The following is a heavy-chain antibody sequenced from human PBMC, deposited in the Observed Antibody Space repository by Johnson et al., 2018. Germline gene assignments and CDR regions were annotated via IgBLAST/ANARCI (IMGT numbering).Heavy chain of an antibody. CDR3: GRERGYSGYDSDARQYYYDYSGMDV. Sequence: VQLVQSGGGLVQPGGSLRLSCAASGFTFSSYWMRWVRQAPGKGPEWVANIKQDGSEKYYVDSVKGRFTISRDNAKNSLFLQMNSLRAGDTAVYYCGRERGYSGYDSDARQYYYDYSGMDVWGQGTTVTVSS. D-gene: IGHD5-12*01. CDR2: IKQDGSEK. V-gene: IGHV3-7*03. CDR1: GFTFSSYW. J-gene: IGHJ6*01.